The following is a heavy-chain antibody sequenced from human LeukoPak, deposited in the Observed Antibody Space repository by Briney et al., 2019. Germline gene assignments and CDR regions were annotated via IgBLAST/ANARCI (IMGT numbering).Heavy chain of an antibody. Sequence: HRASVKVSCKASGGTFSSYAISWVRQAPGQGLEWMGGIIPIFGTANYAQKFQGRVTITADESTSTAYMELSSLRSEDTAVYYCARDLEMATDYWGQGTLVTVSS. V-gene: IGHV1-69*01. J-gene: IGHJ4*02. CDR2: IIPIFGTA. CDR1: GGTFSSYA. CDR3: ARDLEMATDY. D-gene: IGHD5-24*01.